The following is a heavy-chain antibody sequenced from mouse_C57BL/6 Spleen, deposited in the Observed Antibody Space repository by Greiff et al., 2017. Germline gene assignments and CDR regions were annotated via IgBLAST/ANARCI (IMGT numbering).Heavy chain of an antibody. J-gene: IGHJ2*01. V-gene: IGHV1-54*01. Sequence: QVQLQQSGAELVRPGTSVKVSCKASGYAFTNYLIEWVKQRPGQGLEWIGVINPGSGGTNYNEKFKGKATLTADKSSSTAYMQLSSLTSEDSAVYFCARGDYYGSSYGDYWGQGTTLTVSS. D-gene: IGHD1-1*01. CDR2: INPGSGGT. CDR1: GYAFTNYL. CDR3: ARGDYYGSSYGDY.